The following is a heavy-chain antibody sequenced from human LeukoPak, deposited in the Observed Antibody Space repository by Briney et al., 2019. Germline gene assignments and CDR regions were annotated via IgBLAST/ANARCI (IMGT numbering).Heavy chain of an antibody. CDR1: GGSIRYSSYY. Sequence: SETLSLTCSVAGGSIRYSSYYWTWIRQPPGKGLEWIGNIHSSGSTDYNPSLKSRVTISVGTSKNQFSLKLSSVTAADTAVYYCASSEGGYSSSWYYPQLLPHYWGQGTLVTVSS. V-gene: IGHV4-39*07. CDR2: IHSSGST. D-gene: IGHD6-13*01. J-gene: IGHJ4*02. CDR3: ASSEGGYSSSWYYPQLLPHY.